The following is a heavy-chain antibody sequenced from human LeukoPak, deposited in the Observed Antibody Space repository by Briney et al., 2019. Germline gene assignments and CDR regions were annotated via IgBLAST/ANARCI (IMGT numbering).Heavy chain of an antibody. CDR1: EYTLTELS. CDR2: FDPEDGET. CDR3: ATGGSAFDWLPYYFDY. V-gene: IGHV1-24*01. D-gene: IGHD3-9*01. J-gene: IGHJ4*02. Sequence: GASVEVSCKVSEYTLTELSMHWVRQAPGKGLEWMGGFDPEDGETIYAQKFQGRVTMTEDTSTDTAYMELSSLRSEDTAVYYCATGGSAFDWLPYYFDYWGQGTLVTVSS.